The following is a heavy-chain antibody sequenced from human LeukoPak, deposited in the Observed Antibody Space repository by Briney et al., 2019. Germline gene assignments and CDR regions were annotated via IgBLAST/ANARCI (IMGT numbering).Heavy chain of an antibody. CDR1: GFTFSSYA. CDR2: TSESGDNT. D-gene: IGHD6-13*01. J-gene: IGHJ4*02. CDR3: ARTAANDY. Sequence: GGSLRLSCAASGFTFSSYAMTWVRQAPGKGLEWVSVTSESGDNTYYGDSVKGRFTVSRDNSKNTLYLQMNSLRAEDTAIYYCARTAANDYWGQGTLVTVSS. V-gene: IGHV3-23*01.